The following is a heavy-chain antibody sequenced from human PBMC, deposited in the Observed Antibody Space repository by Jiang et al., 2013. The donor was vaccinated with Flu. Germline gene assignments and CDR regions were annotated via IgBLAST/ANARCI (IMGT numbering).Heavy chain of an antibody. J-gene: IGHJ5*02. V-gene: IGHV3-7*01. Sequence: RLSCAASGFTFSSYWMSWVRQAPGKGLEWVANIKQDGSEKYYVDSVKGRFTISRDNAKNSLYLQMNSLRAEDTAVYYCARDARSGTYSSWFDPWGQGTLVTVSS. CDR1: GFTFSSYW. D-gene: IGHD1-26*01. CDR3: ARDARSGTYSSWFDP. CDR2: IKQDGSEK.